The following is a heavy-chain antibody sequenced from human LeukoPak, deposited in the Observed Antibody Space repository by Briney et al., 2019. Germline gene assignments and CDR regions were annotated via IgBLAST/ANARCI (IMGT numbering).Heavy chain of an antibody. CDR2: ISSSGSTI. D-gene: IGHD3-10*02. J-gene: IGHJ6*04. V-gene: IGHV3-48*03. CDR3: AELGITMIGGV. Sequence: GSLRLSCAASGSTFSSYEMNWVRQAPGKGLEWVSYISSSGSTIYYADSVKGRFTISRDNAKNSLYLQMNCLRAEDTAVYYCAELGITMIGGVWGKGTTVTISS. CDR1: GSTFSSYE.